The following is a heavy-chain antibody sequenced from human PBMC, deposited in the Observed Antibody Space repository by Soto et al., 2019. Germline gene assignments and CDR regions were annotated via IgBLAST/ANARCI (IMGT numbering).Heavy chain of an antibody. CDR1: GGSISSYY. CDR2: IYYSGST. V-gene: IGHV4-59*01. CDR3: ARSYGAYYYYYYMDV. Sequence: SETLSLTCTVSGGSISSYYWSWIRQPPGKGLEWIGYIYYSGSTNYNPSLKSRVTISVDTSKNQFSLKLSSVTAADTAVYYCARSYGAYYYYYYMDVWGKGTTVTVSS. J-gene: IGHJ6*03. D-gene: IGHD3-16*01.